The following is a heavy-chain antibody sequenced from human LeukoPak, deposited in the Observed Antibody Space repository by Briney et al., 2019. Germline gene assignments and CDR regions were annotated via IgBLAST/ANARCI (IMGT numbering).Heavy chain of an antibody. CDR2: TYYRSNWHN. Sequence: SQTLSLACAISGDSVSSNSAAWNWIGQSPSRGLEWLGRTYYRSNWHNDYAVSVKSRITINSDTSKNQFSLQLNSVTPEDTAVYYCARGSAFDMWGQGTMVTVSS. J-gene: IGHJ3*02. CDR1: GDSVSSNSAA. CDR3: ARGSAFDM. V-gene: IGHV6-1*01.